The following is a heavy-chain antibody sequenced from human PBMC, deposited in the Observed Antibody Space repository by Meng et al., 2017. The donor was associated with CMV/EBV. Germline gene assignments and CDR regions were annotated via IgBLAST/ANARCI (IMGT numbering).Heavy chain of an antibody. CDR1: GSSFISYW. J-gene: IGHJ5*02. D-gene: IGHD1-7*01. CDR2: IYPGDSDT. V-gene: IGHV5-51*01. CDR3: AARRTGTSSGWFDP. Sequence: GSLRLSCKGSGSSFISYWIGWVRQTPGKGLEWMGIIYPGDSDTRYSPSFQGQVTISADKSISTAYLQWSSLKASDTAMYYCAARRTGTSSGWFDPWGQGTLVTVSS.